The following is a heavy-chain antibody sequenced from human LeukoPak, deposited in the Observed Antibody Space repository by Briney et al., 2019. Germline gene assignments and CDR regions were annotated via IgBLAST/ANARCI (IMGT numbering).Heavy chain of an antibody. CDR1: GYSISSGYY. Sequence: PSETLSLTCAVSGYSISSGYYWGWIRQPPGKGLEWIGSIYHSGSTYYNPSLKSRVTISVDTSKNQFSLKLSSVTAADTAVYYCARTYYYDSSGYPKLNDYWGQGTLVTVSS. CDR2: IYHSGST. CDR3: ARTYYYDSSGYPKLNDY. V-gene: IGHV4-38-2*01. D-gene: IGHD3-22*01. J-gene: IGHJ4*02.